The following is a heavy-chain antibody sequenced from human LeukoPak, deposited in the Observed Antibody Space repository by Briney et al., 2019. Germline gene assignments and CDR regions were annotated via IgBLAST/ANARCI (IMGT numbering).Heavy chain of an antibody. CDR3: ARVTEGDYPDF. D-gene: IGHD4-17*01. Sequence: GGSLRLSCAASGFTVSSNYMSWVRQAPGKGLEWVSVIYRAGATYYADSVRGRFTISRDNSKNTLYLQMNSLRADDTAVYYCARVTEGDYPDFWGQGTLVIVSS. CDR2: IYRAGAT. CDR1: GFTVSSNY. V-gene: IGHV3-66*01. J-gene: IGHJ4*02.